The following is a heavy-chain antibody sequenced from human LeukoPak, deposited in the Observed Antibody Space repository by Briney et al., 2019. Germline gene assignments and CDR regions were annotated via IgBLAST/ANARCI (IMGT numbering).Heavy chain of an antibody. J-gene: IGHJ4*02. D-gene: IGHD6-19*01. Sequence: ASVKVSCKASGCTFTGYYMHWVRQAPGQGLEWMGWINPNSGGTNYAQKFQGRVTMTRDTSISTAYMELSRLRSDDTAVYYCARDPRIAVAGTVFDYWGQGTLVTVSS. CDR3: ARDPRIAVAGTVFDY. V-gene: IGHV1-2*02. CDR1: GCTFTGYY. CDR2: INPNSGGT.